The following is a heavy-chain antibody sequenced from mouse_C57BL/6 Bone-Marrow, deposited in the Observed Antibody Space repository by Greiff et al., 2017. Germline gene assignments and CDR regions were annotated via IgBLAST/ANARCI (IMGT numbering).Heavy chain of an antibody. Sequence: QVQLQQPGAELVKPGASVKMSCKASGYTFTSYWITWVKQRPGQGLEWIGYFYPGSGSTNYNENFNSKATLTVDTSSSAAYRQLSSLISEDSGVYYCAREAGWYYRGEWGQGANLTVTS. CDR2: FYPGSGST. D-gene: IGHD1-1*01. CDR1: GYTFTSYW. CDR3: AREAGWYYRGE. V-gene: IGHV1-55*01. J-gene: IGHJ2*01.